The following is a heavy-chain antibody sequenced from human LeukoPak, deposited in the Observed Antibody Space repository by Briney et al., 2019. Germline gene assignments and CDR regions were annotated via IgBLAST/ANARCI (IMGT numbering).Heavy chain of an antibody. J-gene: IGHJ4*02. Sequence: ASVKVSCKVSGYTLTELSMHWVRQAPGKGLEWMGGFYPEDGVTIYAQKFQGRVTMTEDTSTDTAYMELSSLRSEDTAVYYCATVAAAGAYRFDYWGQGTLVTVSS. CDR3: ATVAAAGAYRFDY. V-gene: IGHV1-24*01. D-gene: IGHD6-13*01. CDR2: FYPEDGVT. CDR1: GYTLTELS.